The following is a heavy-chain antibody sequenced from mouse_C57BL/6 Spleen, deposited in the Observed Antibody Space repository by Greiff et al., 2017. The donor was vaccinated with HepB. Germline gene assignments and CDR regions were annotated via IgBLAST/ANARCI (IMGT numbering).Heavy chain of an antibody. V-gene: IGHV1-54*01. CDR2: INPGSGGT. Sequence: QVQLQQSGAELVRPGTSVKVSCKASGYAFTNYLIEWVKQRPGQGLEWIGVINPGSGGTNYNEKFKGKATLTADKSSSTAYMQLSSLTSEDSAVYFCARGYYGSNAYYFDYWGQGTTLTVSS. J-gene: IGHJ2*01. D-gene: IGHD1-1*01. CDR1: GYAFTNYL. CDR3: ARGYYGSNAYYFDY.